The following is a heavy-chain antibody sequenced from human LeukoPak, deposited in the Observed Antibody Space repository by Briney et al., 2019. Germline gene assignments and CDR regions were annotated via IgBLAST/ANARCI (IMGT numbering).Heavy chain of an antibody. CDR1: GGSISSGGYS. CDR2: IYHSGST. V-gene: IGHV4-30-2*01. J-gene: IGHJ4*02. D-gene: IGHD6-19*01. Sequence: SETLSLTCAVSGGSISSGGYSWSWIRQPPGKGLEWIGYIYHSGSTYYNPSLKSRVTISVDTSKNQFSLKLSSVTAADTAVYYCARGGSGWYYYWGQGTLVTVSS. CDR3: ARGGSGWYYY.